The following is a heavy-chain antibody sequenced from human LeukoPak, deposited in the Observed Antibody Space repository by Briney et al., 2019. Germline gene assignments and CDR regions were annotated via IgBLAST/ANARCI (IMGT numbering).Heavy chain of an antibody. CDR2: ISSSSGTI. J-gene: IGHJ4*02. CDR3: ARDPYGSGSYYYDY. Sequence: GGSLRLSCAASGFTLSSYSMNWVRQAPGKGLEWVSFISSSSGTIYYADSVKGRFTISRDNAKNSLYLQMNSLRAEDMAVYYCARDPYGSGSYYYDYWGQGTLSPSPQ. CDR1: GFTLSSYS. V-gene: IGHV3-48*01. D-gene: IGHD3-10*01.